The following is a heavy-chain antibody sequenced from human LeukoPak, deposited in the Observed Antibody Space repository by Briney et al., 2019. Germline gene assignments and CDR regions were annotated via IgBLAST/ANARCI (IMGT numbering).Heavy chain of an antibody. V-gene: IGHV4-4*07. J-gene: IGHJ6*04. CDR3: ASARTTAFMDV. CDR2: IYTSGST. CDR1: GGSISSYY. Sequence: SETLSLTCTVSGGSISSYYWSWIRQPAGKGLEWIRRIYTSGSTNYNPSLKSRVTMSVDTSKNQLSLKLSSVTAADTAVYYCASARTTAFMDVWGKGTTVTVSS. D-gene: IGHD2-2*01.